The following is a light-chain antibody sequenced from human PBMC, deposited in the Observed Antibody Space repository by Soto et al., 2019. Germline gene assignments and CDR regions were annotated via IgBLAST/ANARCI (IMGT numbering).Light chain of an antibody. Sequence: EIVLTQSPATLSWSPGERATLSCRASHSISNYLAWYQQKPGQAPRLLIYDASTRATGIPARFSGSGSGTDFTLTISSLEPEDFAVYYCQQRSDWITVGQGTRLEIK. CDR2: DAS. V-gene: IGKV3-11*01. J-gene: IGKJ5*01. CDR1: HSISNY. CDR3: QQRSDWIT.